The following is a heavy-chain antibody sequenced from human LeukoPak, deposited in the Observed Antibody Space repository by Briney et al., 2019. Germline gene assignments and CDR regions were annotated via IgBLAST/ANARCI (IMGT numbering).Heavy chain of an antibody. V-gene: IGHV1-2*06. CDR3: ARAWGPITTTALDY. Sequence: ASVKVSCKASGYTFTGYYMHWVRQAPGQGLEWMGRINPNSGGTNYAQKFQGRVTMTRDTSISTVYMELSRLRSDDTAVYYCARAWGPITTTALDYWGQGTLVTVSS. CDR2: INPNSGGT. CDR1: GYTFTGYY. J-gene: IGHJ4*02. D-gene: IGHD1-14*01.